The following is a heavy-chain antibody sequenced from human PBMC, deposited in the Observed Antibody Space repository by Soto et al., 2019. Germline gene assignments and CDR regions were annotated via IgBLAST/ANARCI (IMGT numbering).Heavy chain of an antibody. Sequence: ASVKVSCKASGYIFNKYGFNWVRQAPGQGLEWMGRISAFNGYTNFVQKFQGRVTLTTDTSTNTAYMELSSLRSDDTAIYYCARGRGVVIPAGTPDAFDVWGQGTMVTVSS. D-gene: IGHD2-21*01. CDR2: ISAFNGYT. CDR1: GYIFNKYG. CDR3: ARGRGVVIPAGTPDAFDV. V-gene: IGHV1-18*01. J-gene: IGHJ3*01.